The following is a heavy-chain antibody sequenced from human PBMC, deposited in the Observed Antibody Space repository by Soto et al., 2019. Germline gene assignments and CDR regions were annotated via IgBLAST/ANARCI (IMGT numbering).Heavy chain of an antibody. CDR2: IYYSGST. CDR1: GGSISSYY. CDR3: ARQPMGYCSSSSCYLYYFDS. V-gene: IGHV4-59*08. J-gene: IGHJ4*02. D-gene: IGHD2-2*01. Sequence: KPSETPSLTCTVSGGSISSYYWSWIRQPPGKGLEWIGYIYYSGSTNYNPSLKSRVTISVDTSKNQFSLRLSSVTAADTAVYYCARQPMGYCSSSSCYLYYFDSWGQGTVVTVSS.